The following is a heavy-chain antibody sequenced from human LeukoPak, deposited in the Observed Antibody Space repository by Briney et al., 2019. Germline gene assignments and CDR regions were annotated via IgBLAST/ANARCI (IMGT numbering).Heavy chain of an antibody. J-gene: IGHJ4*02. CDR3: AHNGDYVWGSYPYYFDY. CDR2: IYWDDDK. D-gene: IGHD3-16*02. Sequence: SGPTLVKPTQTLTLTCTFSGFSLSTSGVGVGWIRQPPGKALEWLALIYWDDDKRYSPSLKSRLTITKDASKNQVVLTMTNMDPVDTATYYCAHNGDYVWGSYPYYFDYWGQGTLVTVSS. CDR1: GFSLSTSGVG. V-gene: IGHV2-5*02.